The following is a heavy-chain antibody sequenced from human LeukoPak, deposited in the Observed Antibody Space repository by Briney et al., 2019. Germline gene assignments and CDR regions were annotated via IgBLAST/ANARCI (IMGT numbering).Heavy chain of an antibody. J-gene: IGHJ6*03. CDR2: IYYSGST. CDR1: GGSISSYY. CDR3: ARRRGYCSGGSCYSERYYYYYYMDV. Sequence: SETLSLTCTVSGGSISSYYWSWIRRPPGKGLEWIGYIYYSGSTNYNPSLKSRVTISVDTSKNQFSLKLSSVTAADTAVYYCARRRGYCSGGSCYSERYYYYYYMDVWGKGTTVTVSS. V-gene: IGHV4-59*08. D-gene: IGHD2-15*01.